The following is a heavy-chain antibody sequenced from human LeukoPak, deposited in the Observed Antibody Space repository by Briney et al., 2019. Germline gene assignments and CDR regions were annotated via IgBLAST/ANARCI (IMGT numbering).Heavy chain of an antibody. J-gene: IGHJ4*02. D-gene: IGHD3-22*01. CDR1: GYTFTSYG. V-gene: IGHV1-18*01. CDR2: ISAYNGNT. CDR3: ARDAPGSGYYITTQFDY. Sequence: ASVKVSCTASGYTFTSYGISWVRQAPGQGLEWMGWISAYNGNTNYAQKLQGRVTMTTDTSTSTAYMELRSLRSDDTAVYYCARDAPGSGYYITTQFDYWGQGTLVTVSS.